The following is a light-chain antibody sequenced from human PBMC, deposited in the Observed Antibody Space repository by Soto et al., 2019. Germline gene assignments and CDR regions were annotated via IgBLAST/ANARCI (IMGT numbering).Light chain of an antibody. CDR3: QQFNSYPLT. Sequence: AIQLTQAPSSLSASVGDRVTITCRASQGISSALAWYQQKPGKAPKLLIYDASSLESGVPSRFSGSGSGTDFTLTISSLQPVVFATYYCQQFNSYPLTFVQGTRLEIK. CDR2: DAS. J-gene: IGKJ5*01. V-gene: IGKV1-13*02. CDR1: QGISSA.